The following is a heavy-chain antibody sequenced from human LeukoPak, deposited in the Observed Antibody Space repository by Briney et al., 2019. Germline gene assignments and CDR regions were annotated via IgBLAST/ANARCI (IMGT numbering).Heavy chain of an antibody. D-gene: IGHD3-10*01. V-gene: IGHV3-20*04. CDR3: AKDRRAGSYDY. J-gene: IGHJ4*02. CDR1: GFTFDDHG. CDR2: INWNGGIT. Sequence: GGSLRLSCTASGFTFDDHGMSWVRQAPGKGLEWVSAINWNGGITGYADSVKGRFTISRDNSKNTLYLQMNSLRAEDTAVYYCAKDRRAGSYDYWGQGTLVTVSS.